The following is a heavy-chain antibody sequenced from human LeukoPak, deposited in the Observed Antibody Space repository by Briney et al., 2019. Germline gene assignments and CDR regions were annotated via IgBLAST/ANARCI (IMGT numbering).Heavy chain of an antibody. CDR2: IKQDGSEK. Sequence: GGSLRLSCAVSGFTFSSYWMIWVRQARGKGLEWVANIKQDGSEKYYVESVEGRFTISRDNAKNSLYLEMNSLSGEHRAVYYCASFSTDYWGQGTLVTVSS. J-gene: IGHJ4*02. V-gene: IGHV3-7*01. D-gene: IGHD2-2*01. CDR1: GFTFSSYW. CDR3: ASFSTDY.